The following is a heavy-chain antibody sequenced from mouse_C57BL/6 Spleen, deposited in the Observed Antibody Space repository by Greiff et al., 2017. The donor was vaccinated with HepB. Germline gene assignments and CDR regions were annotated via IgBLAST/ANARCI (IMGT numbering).Heavy chain of an antibody. D-gene: IGHD2-13*01. CDR2: ISSGSSTI. CDR3: AIGTSDRYWYFDV. CDR1: GFTFCDYG. J-gene: IGHJ1*03. Sequence: EVMLVESGGGLVKPGGSLKLSCAASGFTFCDYGMHWVRQAPEKGLEWVAYISSGSSTIYYADTVKGRFTISRDNAKNTLFLQMTSLRSEDTAMYYGAIGTSDRYWYFDVWGTGTTVTVSS. V-gene: IGHV5-17*01.